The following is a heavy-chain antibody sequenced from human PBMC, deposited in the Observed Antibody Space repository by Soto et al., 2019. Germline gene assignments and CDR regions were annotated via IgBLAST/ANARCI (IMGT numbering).Heavy chain of an antibody. D-gene: IGHD3-10*01. Sequence: QVQLVESGGGVVQPGRSLRLSCAASGFTFSSYAMHWVRQAPGKGLEWVAVISYDGSNKYYADSVKGRFTISRDNSKNTLYLQMNSLRAEDTAVYYCARDRGCWSSGGFDPWGQGTLVTVSS. V-gene: IGHV3-30-3*01. CDR3: ARDRGCWSSGGFDP. J-gene: IGHJ5*02. CDR2: ISYDGSNK. CDR1: GFTFSSYA.